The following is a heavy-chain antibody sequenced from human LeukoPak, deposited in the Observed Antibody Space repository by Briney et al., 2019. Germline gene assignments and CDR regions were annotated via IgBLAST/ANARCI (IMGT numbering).Heavy chain of an antibody. D-gene: IGHD3-9*01. Sequence: GGSLRLSCAASGFTFSSYAMSWVRQAPGKGLEWVSAISGSGGSTYYADSVKGRFTISRDNSKNTLYLQMNSLRAEDTAVYYCAKDPDELRYFDWSRIEYFQHWGQGTLVTVSS. V-gene: IGHV3-23*01. CDR3: AKDPDELRYFDWSRIEYFQH. J-gene: IGHJ1*01. CDR2: ISGSGGST. CDR1: GFTFSSYA.